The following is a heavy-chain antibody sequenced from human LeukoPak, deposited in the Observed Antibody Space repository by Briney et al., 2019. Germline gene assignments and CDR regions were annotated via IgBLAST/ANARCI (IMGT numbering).Heavy chain of an antibody. Sequence: PGRSLRLSCAASGFTFSSYGMHWVRQAPGKGLEWVAVISYDGSNKYYADSVKGRFTISRDNSKNTLYLQMNSLRAEDTAVYYCATVRAAGRSSWYLDYWGQGTLVTVSS. CDR3: ATVRAAGRSSWYLDY. D-gene: IGHD6-13*01. V-gene: IGHV3-30*03. CDR1: GFTFSSYG. J-gene: IGHJ4*02. CDR2: ISYDGSNK.